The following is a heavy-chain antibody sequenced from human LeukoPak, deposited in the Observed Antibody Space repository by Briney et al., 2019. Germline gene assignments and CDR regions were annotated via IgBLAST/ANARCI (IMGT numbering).Heavy chain of an antibody. CDR1: GYTFTGYY. J-gene: IGHJ3*02. V-gene: IGHV1-2*06. CDR3: AREALVYYDSSGYYAPDDAFDI. D-gene: IGHD3-22*01. Sequence: ASVKVSCKASGYTFTGYYMHGVRQAPGQGLEWVGRINPNRGGTNYAQKFQGRVTMTRDTSISTAYMELSRLRSDDTAVYYCAREALVYYDSSGYYAPDDAFDIWGQGTMVTVSS. CDR2: INPNRGGT.